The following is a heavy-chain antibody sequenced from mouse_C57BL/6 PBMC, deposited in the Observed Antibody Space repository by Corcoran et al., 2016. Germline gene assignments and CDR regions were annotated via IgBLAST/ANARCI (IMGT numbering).Heavy chain of an antibody. CDR2: INPNNGGT. CDR3: ARHEPSYYAMDY. CDR1: GYTFTDYY. Sequence: EVQLQQSGPELVKPGASVKISCKASGYTFTDYYMNWVKRSHGKSLEWIGDINPNNGGTSYNQKFKGKATLTVDKSSSTAYMELRSLTSEDSAVYYCARHEPSYYAMDYWGQGTSVTVSS. V-gene: IGHV1-26*01. J-gene: IGHJ4*01.